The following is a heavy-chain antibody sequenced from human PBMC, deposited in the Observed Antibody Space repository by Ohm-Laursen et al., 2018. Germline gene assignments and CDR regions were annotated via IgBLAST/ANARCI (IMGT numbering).Heavy chain of an antibody. D-gene: IGHD5-18*01. CDR2: INPSSGST. V-gene: IGHV1-46*01. J-gene: IGHJ4*02. CDR3: ARKDQIQLWSPLGY. CDR1: GYTITSYY. Sequence: SVKVSCKASGYTITSYYMHWVRQAPGQGLEWMGLINPSSGSTSYAQKFQGRVTMTRDTSTSTVYMELSSLRSEDTAVYYCARKDQIQLWSPLGYWGQGTLVTVSS.